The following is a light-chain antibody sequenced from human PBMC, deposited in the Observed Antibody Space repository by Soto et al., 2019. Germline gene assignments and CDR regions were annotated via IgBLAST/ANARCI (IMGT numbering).Light chain of an antibody. Sequence: EIVLTQSPGTLSLSPGERVTLSCRASQSVSSSYLAWYQQKPGQAPRLLIYGASSRATGIPDRFSGSGSGTNFTLTISRLEPEDLAVYYCQQYGSSPPKTFGQGTKVDIK. J-gene: IGKJ1*01. CDR2: GAS. CDR1: QSVSSSY. CDR3: QQYGSSPPKT. V-gene: IGKV3-20*01.